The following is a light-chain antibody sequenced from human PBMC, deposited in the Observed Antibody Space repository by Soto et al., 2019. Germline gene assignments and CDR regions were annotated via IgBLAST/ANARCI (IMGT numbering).Light chain of an antibody. V-gene: IGKV1-5*01. CDR3: QQYNSYSGM. Sequence: IQMTQSPSSLSASVGDRVTITCRASQSISRYLNWYQQKPGRAPKLLIFDASSLESGVPSRFSGNGSGTEFTLTISGLQPDDFASYYCQQYNSYSGMFGQGTKVDIK. CDR1: QSISRY. J-gene: IGKJ1*01. CDR2: DAS.